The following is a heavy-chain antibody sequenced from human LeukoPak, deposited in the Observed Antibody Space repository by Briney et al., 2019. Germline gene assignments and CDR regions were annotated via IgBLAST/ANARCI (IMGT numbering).Heavy chain of an antibody. CDR1: GGSFSGYY. V-gene: IGHV4-34*01. CDR3: ARGGYDFWSGYHPFDY. CDR2: INHSGST. Sequence: PSETLSLTCAVYGGSFSGYYWSWIRQPPGKGLEWIGEINHSGSTNYNPSLKSRVTISVVTSKNQFSLKLSSVTAADTAVYYCARGGYDFWSGYHPFDYWGQGTLVTVSS. J-gene: IGHJ4*02. D-gene: IGHD3-3*01.